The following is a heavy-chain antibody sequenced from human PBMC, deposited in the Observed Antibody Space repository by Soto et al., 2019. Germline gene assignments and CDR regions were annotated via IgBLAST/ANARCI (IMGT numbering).Heavy chain of an antibody. CDR2: INHSGST. CDR1: GGSFSGYY. J-gene: IGHJ6*02. CDR3: EGPATYGMDV. V-gene: IGHV4-34*01. Sequence: SETLSLTCAVYGGSFSGYYWSWIRQPPGKGLEWIGEINHSGSTNYNPSLKSRVTISVDTSKNQFSLKLSSVTAADTAVYYCEGPATYGMDVWGQGTTDTVSS.